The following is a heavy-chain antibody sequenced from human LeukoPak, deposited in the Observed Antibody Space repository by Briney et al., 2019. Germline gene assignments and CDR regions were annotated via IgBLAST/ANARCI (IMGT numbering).Heavy chain of an antibody. J-gene: IGHJ6*03. Sequence: ASVKVSCKASGYTFTSYDINWVRQATGQGIEWMGWMNPNSGNTGYAQKFQGRVTMTRNTSISTAYMELSSLRSEDTAVYYCARGVVPAAMAVYYYYYYMDVWGKGTTVTISS. D-gene: IGHD2-2*01. CDR2: MNPNSGNT. CDR1: GYTFTSYD. CDR3: ARGVVPAAMAVYYYYYYMDV. V-gene: IGHV1-8*01.